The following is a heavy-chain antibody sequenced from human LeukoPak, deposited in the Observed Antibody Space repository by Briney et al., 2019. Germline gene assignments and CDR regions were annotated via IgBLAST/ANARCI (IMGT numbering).Heavy chain of an antibody. CDR2: INPSGGST. J-gene: IGHJ4*02. CDR3: ARGYRIAAAGTRTALGY. CDR1: GYTFTSYY. V-gene: IGHV1-46*01. Sequence: ASVKVSCKASGYTFTSYYTHWVRQAPGQGLEWMGIINPSGGSTSYAQKFQGRVTMTRDTSTSTVYMELSSLRSEDTAVYYCARGYRIAAAGTRTALGYWGQGTLVTVSS. D-gene: IGHD6-13*01.